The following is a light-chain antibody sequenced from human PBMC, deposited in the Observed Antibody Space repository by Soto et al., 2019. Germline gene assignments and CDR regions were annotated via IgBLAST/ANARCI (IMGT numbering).Light chain of an antibody. CDR3: QQYYSTPPYT. J-gene: IGKJ2*01. Sequence: DIVMTQSPDSLAVSLGERATINCKSSQSVLYSSNNKNYLAWYQQKPGQPPKLLIYWASTRESGVPDRFSGSGSGTDFTLTINSLQAEDVAVYYCQQYYSTPPYTFGQGTKLEIK. CDR2: WAS. V-gene: IGKV4-1*01. CDR1: QSVLYSSNNKNY.